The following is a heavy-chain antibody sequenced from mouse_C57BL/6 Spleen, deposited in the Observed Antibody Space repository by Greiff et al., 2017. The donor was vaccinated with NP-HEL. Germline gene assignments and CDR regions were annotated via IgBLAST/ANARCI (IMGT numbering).Heavy chain of an antibody. Sequence: QVQLKQPGAELVMPGASVKLSCKASGYTFTSYWMHWVKQRPGQGLEWIGEIDPSDSYTNYNQKFKGKSTWTVDKSSSTAYMQLSSLTSEDSAVYYCAREEAGFYDFDYWGQGTTLTVSS. J-gene: IGHJ2*01. D-gene: IGHD2-12*01. V-gene: IGHV1-69*01. CDR1: GYTFTSYW. CDR3: AREEAGFYDFDY. CDR2: IDPSDSYT.